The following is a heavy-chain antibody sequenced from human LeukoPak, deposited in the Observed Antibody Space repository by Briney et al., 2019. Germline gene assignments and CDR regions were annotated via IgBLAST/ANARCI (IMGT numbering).Heavy chain of an antibody. D-gene: IGHD3-16*01. CDR1: GFTVSSNS. Sequence: GGSLRLSCTVSGFTVSSNSMSWVRQAPGKGMEWVSFIYSAGSTHYSDSVKGRFTISIDNSKNTLYLQMNSLRAEDTAVYYCARRAGAYTHPYDYWGQGTLVTVS. V-gene: IGHV3-53*01. CDR2: IYSAGST. J-gene: IGHJ4*02. CDR3: ARRAGAYTHPYDY.